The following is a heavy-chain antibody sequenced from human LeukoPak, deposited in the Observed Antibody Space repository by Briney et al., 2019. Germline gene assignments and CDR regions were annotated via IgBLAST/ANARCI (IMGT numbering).Heavy chain of an antibody. D-gene: IGHD6-19*01. Sequence: GGSLRLSCAASGFTFNNFGMHWVRQAPGKGLEWVAYIGNDGTKKYYGDSVKGRFTLSRDNSKNTLYLLLNSLKPEDTAVYYCARVNEEAVAGGFDYWGQGTLVTVSS. V-gene: IGHV3-30*02. CDR2: IGNDGTKK. J-gene: IGHJ4*02. CDR3: ARVNEEAVAGGFDY. CDR1: GFTFNNFG.